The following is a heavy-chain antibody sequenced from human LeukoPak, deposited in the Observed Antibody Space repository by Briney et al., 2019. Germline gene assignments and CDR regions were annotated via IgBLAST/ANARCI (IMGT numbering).Heavy chain of an antibody. V-gene: IGHV1-8*01. CDR2: MNPNSGNT. Sequence: ASVKVSCKASGYTFTIYDINWVRQATGQGLEWMGWMNPNSGNTGYAQKFQGRVTMTRNTSISTAYMELSSLRSEDTAVYYCAVYYYDSSGAYYYGMDVWGQGTTVTVSS. CDR1: GYTFTIYD. D-gene: IGHD3-22*01. J-gene: IGHJ6*02. CDR3: AVYYYDSSGAYYYGMDV.